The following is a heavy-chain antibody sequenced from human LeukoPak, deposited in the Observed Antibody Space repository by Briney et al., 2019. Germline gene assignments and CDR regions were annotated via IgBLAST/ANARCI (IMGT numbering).Heavy chain of an antibody. CDR3: AKDRSWMGVAGSIY. D-gene: IGHD6-19*01. V-gene: IGHV3-74*01. CDR1: GFTFSSYW. J-gene: IGHJ4*02. Sequence: GGSLRLSCEASGFTFSSYWMHWVRQAPGKGLVWVSRINSDGSRTSYADSVKGRFTISRDNAKNTLYLQMNSLRAEDTAVYYCAKDRSWMGVAGSIYWGQGTLVTVSS. CDR2: INSDGSRT.